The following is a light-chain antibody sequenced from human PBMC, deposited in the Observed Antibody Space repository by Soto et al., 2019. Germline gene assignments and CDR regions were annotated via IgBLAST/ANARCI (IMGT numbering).Light chain of an antibody. J-gene: IGKJ5*01. V-gene: IGKV3D-15*01. Sequence: EIVMTQSPTTLSVSPVERATLSCRASQSVSTNLAWYQQKPGQVPSLLIYGASTRATGIPARFSGSGSGTNFTLTISSLEPEDFAVYYCQQRRSWQVTFGQGTRLEI. CDR3: QQRRSWQVT. CDR1: QSVSTN. CDR2: GAS.